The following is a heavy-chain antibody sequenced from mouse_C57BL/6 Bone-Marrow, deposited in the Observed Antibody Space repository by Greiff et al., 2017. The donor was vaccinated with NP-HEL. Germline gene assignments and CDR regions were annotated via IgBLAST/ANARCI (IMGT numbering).Heavy chain of an antibody. Sequence: QVQLKQSGAELARPGASVKLSCKASGYTFTSYGISWVKQRTGQGLEWIGEIYPRSGNTYYNETFKGKATLTADKSSSAAYMELRSLTSEDSAVYFCARRHYYAMDYWGQGTSVTVSS. V-gene: IGHV1-81*01. CDR3: ARRHYYAMDY. CDR2: IYPRSGNT. J-gene: IGHJ4*01. CDR1: GYTFTSYG.